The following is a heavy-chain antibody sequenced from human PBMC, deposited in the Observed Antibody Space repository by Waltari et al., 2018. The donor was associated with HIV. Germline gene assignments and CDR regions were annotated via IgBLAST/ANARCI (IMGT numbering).Heavy chain of an antibody. V-gene: IGHV3-30*02. J-gene: IGHJ6*02. Sequence: QVQLVVSEGGVVQPGGSLSLSCAASGCTFNNFGFYWVRQAPGKGLEWVEYISNERSNKKYGDSVKGRFTISRDKSKDTVHLEMKSLRVEETAVYYCAKDNGFGTYYYYYGMDVWGQGTAVTVSS. CDR1: GCTFNNFG. D-gene: IGHD1-1*01. CDR2: ISNERSNK. CDR3: AKDNGFGTYYYYYGMDV.